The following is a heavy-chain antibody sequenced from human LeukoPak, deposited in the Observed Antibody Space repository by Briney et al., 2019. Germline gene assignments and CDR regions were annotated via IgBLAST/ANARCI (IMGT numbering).Heavy chain of an antibody. D-gene: IGHD3-10*01. J-gene: IGHJ4*02. CDR3: AKDPSTYYYGSGSYSLNYFDY. Sequence: GGSLRLSCAASGFTFSSYGMHWVRQAPGKGLEWVSAISGSGGSTYYADSVKGRFTISRDNSKNTLYLQMNSLRAEDTAVSYCAKDPSTYYYGSGSYSLNYFDYWGQGTLVTVSS. CDR2: ISGSGGST. CDR1: GFTFSSYG. V-gene: IGHV3-NL1*01.